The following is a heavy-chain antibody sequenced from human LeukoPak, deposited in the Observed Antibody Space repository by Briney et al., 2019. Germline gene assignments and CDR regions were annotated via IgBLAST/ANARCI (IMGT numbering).Heavy chain of an antibody. CDR1: GYTFTGYY. J-gene: IGHJ6*02. CDR3: ARDASFIAAASYGMDV. CDR2: INPSGGST. D-gene: IGHD6-13*01. V-gene: IGHV1-46*01. Sequence: ASVKVSCKASGYTFTGYYMHWVRQAPGQGLEWMGIINPSGGSTSYAQKFQGRVTMTRDTSTSTVYMDLSSLRSEDTAVYYCARDASFIAAASYGMDVWGQGTTVTVSS.